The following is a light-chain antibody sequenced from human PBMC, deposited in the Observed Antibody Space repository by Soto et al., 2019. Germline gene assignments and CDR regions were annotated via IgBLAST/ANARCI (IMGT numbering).Light chain of an antibody. CDR1: SSDVGGYNY. V-gene: IGLV2-14*01. J-gene: IGLJ3*02. Sequence: QSALTQPASVSGSPGQSITISCTGTSSDVGGYNYVSWYQQHPAKTPKLMIYEVSNRPPGVSHRLSGSKSGNTASLTISGLQAEDEADYYCFSYTTSSTLVFGGGTKLTVL. CDR3: FSYTTSSTLV. CDR2: EVS.